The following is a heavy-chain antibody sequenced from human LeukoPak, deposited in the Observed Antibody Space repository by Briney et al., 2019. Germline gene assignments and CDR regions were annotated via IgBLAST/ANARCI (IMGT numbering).Heavy chain of an antibody. V-gene: IGHV1-46*01. D-gene: IGHD5-18*01. CDR1: GYTFTSYY. CDR3: ARVQGYTAMVYYFDY. J-gene: IGHJ4*02. Sequence: ASVKVSCKASGYTFTSYYMHWVRQAPGQGFEWMGIINPSGGSTSYAQKFQGRVTMTRDTSTSTVHMELSSLRSEDTAVYYCARVQGYTAMVYYFDYWGQGTLVTVSS. CDR2: INPSGGST.